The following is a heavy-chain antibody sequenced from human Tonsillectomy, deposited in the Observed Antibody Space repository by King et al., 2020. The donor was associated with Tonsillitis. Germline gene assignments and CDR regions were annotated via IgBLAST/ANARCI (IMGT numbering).Heavy chain of an antibody. V-gene: IGHV1-46*01. CDR2: ISPRGGST. J-gene: IGHJ3*02. Sequence: QLVQSGAEVKKPGASVKVSCKASGYTFTNSYIHWVRQAPGQGLEWMGIISPRGGSTSYAQKFQGRVTMTRDTSTSSVYMELSSLRSEDTAVYYCARDKVTMVRGLMFDACDIWGQGTMVTVSS. CDR3: ARDKVTMVRGLMFDACDI. D-gene: IGHD3-10*01. CDR1: GYTFTNSY.